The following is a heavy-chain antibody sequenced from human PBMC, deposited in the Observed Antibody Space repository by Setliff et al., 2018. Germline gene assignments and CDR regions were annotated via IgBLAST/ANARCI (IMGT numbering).Heavy chain of an antibody. CDR3: AAVGIDAGGGWFDP. V-gene: IGHV4-39*07. D-gene: IGHD1-26*01. CDR1: GASISRTSYY. Sequence: SETLSLTCNVSGASISRTSYYWGWIRQSPGKGVEWIASVSFSGSTYYNSSLKSRVTISIDMSKNQFSLKLSSATAADTAVYFCAAVGIDAGGGWFDPWGHGIPVTVSS. J-gene: IGHJ5*02. CDR2: VSFSGST.